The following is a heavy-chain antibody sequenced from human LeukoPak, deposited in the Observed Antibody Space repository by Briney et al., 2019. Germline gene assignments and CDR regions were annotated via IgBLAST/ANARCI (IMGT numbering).Heavy chain of an antibody. CDR3: AKSGPTEITPFGY. J-gene: IGHJ4*02. D-gene: IGHD3-16*01. CDR2: IRYDGSNK. CDR1: GFTFSSYG. V-gene: IGHV3-30*02. Sequence: GGSLRLSCAASGFTFSSYGMHWVRQAPGKGLEWVAFIRYDGSNKYYADSVKGRFTISRDNSKNTLYLQMNSLRAEDTAVYYCAKSGPTEITPFGYWGQGTLVTVSS.